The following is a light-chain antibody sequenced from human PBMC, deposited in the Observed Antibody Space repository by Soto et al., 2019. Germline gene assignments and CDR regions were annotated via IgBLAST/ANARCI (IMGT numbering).Light chain of an antibody. V-gene: IGKV1-6*01. J-gene: IGKJ4*01. CDR1: QGIRHD. CDR3: LQDYTYPRT. CDR2: AAS. Sequence: GDRVTINCRASQGIRHDLGWYQQKPGKAPELMIYAASILQSGVPSRFSGSGSGTDLTLTITSLQPEDFAIYYCLQDYTYPRTFGGGTKVDIK.